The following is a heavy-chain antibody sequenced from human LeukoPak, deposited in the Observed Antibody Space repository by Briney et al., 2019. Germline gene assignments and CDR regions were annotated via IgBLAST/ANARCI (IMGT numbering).Heavy chain of an antibody. CDR2: ISSSGSTI. CDR3: ARKVRGYSGYRDFDY. Sequence: GGSLRLSCAASGFTFSSYEMNWVRQAPGKGLEWVSYISSSGSTIYYADSVKGRFTISRDNAKNSLYLQMNSLRAEDTAVYYCARKVRGYSGYRDFDYWGQGTLVTVSS. J-gene: IGHJ4*02. CDR1: GFTFSSYE. D-gene: IGHD5-12*01. V-gene: IGHV3-48*03.